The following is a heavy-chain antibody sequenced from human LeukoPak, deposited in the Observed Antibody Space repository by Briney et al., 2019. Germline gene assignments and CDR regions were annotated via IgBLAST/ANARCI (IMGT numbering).Heavy chain of an antibody. V-gene: IGHV1-69*13. J-gene: IGHJ5*02. CDR3: ARDGSSSSPEYNWFDP. Sequence: SVKVSCKASGGTFSSYAISWVRQAPGQGLEWMGGIIPIFGTANYAQKFQGRVTITADESTSTAYMELSSLRSEDTAVYYCARDGSSSSPEYNWFDPWGQGTLVTVSS. CDR2: IIPIFGTA. D-gene: IGHD6-6*01. CDR1: GGTFSSYA.